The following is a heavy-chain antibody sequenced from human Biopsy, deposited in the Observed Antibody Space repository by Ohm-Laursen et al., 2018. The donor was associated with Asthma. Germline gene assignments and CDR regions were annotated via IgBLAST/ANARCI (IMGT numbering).Heavy chain of an antibody. CDR2: VNTGNGDT. CDR1: GYNFISFA. D-gene: IGHD3-9*01. V-gene: IGHV1-3*04. J-gene: IGHJ3*01. Sequence: SSVKVSCKASGYNFISFAIHWVRQAPGQRLEWMGWVNTGNGDTKYSQKFQGRVTITRDTSASTAYMELRSLRPEDTAAYYCARTYYDFLTGQVKDVFGVWGQGTMVTVSS. CDR3: ARTYYDFLTGQVKDVFGV.